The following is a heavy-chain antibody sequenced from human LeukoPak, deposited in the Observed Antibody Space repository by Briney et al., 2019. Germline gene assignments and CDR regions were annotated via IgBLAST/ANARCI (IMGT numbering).Heavy chain of an antibody. CDR1: GFTFSFYV. J-gene: IGHJ6*03. Sequence: GGSLRLSCAPSGFTFSFYVLHWVRRAPARGLEWVAFISYHGSNKYYADSVKGRFTISRDNSKNTVNLQLNSLRAEDTAVYYCAREGYRYADYYCYYMDVWGKGTTVTVSS. CDR3: AREGYRYADYYCYYMDV. D-gene: IGHD5-18*01. CDR2: ISYHGSNK. V-gene: IGHV3-30*01.